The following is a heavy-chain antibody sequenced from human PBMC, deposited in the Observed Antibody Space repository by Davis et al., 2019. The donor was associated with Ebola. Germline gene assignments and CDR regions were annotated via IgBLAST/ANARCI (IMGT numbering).Heavy chain of an antibody. J-gene: IGHJ4*02. CDR3: ARDNSIWSGYYIDY. CDR1: GNTFNTYG. D-gene: IGHD3-3*01. CDR2: ISGYNGNT. Sequence: ASSVTVSCKASGNTFNTYGFSWLRQAPGQGLEWMGWISGYNGNTNYAQKFQGRVTMTTDTSTSTVHMELRSLRSDDTAVYYCARDNSIWSGYYIDYWGQGTLVTVSS. V-gene: IGHV1-18*04.